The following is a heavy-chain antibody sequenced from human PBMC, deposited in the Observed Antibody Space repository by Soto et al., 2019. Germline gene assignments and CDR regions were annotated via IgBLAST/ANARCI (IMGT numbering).Heavy chain of an antibody. D-gene: IGHD3-10*01. J-gene: IGHJ5*02. Sequence: SETLSLTCTVSGGSISSSSYYWGWIRQPPGKGLEWIGSIYYSGSTYYNPSLKSRVTISVDTSKNQFSLKLSSVTAADTAVYYCARLFSSRVNPWFDPWGQGTLVTV. CDR2: IYYSGST. CDR1: GGSISSSSYY. CDR3: ARLFSSRVNPWFDP. V-gene: IGHV4-39*01.